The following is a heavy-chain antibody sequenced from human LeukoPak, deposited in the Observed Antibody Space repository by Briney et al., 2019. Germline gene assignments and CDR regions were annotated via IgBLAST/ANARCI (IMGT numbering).Heavy chain of an antibody. CDR3: ARGGDSSGYYFIDY. D-gene: IGHD3-22*01. CDR2: IYHSGST. Sequence: SGTLSLTCAVSGGSISSSNWWSWVRQPPGKGLEWIGEIYHSGSTNYNPSLKSRVTISVDTSKNLFSLKLSSVTAADTAVYYCARGGDSSGYYFIDYWGQGTLVTVSS. CDR1: GGSISSSNW. V-gene: IGHV4-4*02. J-gene: IGHJ4*02.